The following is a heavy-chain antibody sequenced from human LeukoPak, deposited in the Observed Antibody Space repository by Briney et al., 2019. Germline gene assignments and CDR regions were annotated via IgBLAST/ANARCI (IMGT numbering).Heavy chain of an antibody. CDR2: ISGSGGST. Sequence: PGGSLRLSCAASGFTFSSYAMSWVRQAPGKGLEWVSAISGSGGSTYYADSVKGRFTISRDNSKNTLYLQMNSLRADDTAVYYCAKEGLEYCTNGVCFSDYWGQGTLVTVSS. V-gene: IGHV3-23*01. D-gene: IGHD2-8*01. CDR1: GFTFSSYA. CDR3: AKEGLEYCTNGVCFSDY. J-gene: IGHJ4*02.